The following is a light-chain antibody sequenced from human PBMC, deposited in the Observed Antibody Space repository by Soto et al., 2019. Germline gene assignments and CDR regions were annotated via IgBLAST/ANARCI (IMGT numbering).Light chain of an antibody. CDR1: QDISNY. J-gene: IGKJ5*01. CDR3: QQYDNPSIT. V-gene: IGKV1-33*01. Sequence: DIQMTQSPSSLSASVGDRVTITCQASQDISNYLTWYQQKPGKAPKLLIYDASNLETGVPSRFSGSGSATDFTFTISSLQPEDIATYYCQQYDNPSITFGQGTRLEIK. CDR2: DAS.